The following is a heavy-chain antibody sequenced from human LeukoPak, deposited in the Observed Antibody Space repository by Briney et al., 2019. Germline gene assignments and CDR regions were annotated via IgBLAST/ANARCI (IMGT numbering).Heavy chain of an antibody. J-gene: IGHJ4*02. Sequence: ASVKVSCKVSGYTLTELSMHWVRQAPGKGLEWMGGFDPEDGETIYAQKFQGRVTMTEDTSTDTAYMELSRLRSDDTAVYYCARAVEYSSSYDFDYWGQGTLVTVSS. CDR1: GYTLTELS. V-gene: IGHV1-24*01. CDR3: ARAVEYSSSYDFDY. CDR2: FDPEDGET. D-gene: IGHD6-6*01.